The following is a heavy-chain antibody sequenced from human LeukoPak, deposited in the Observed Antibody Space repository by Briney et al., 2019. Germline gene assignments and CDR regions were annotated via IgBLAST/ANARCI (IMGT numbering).Heavy chain of an antibody. J-gene: IGHJ4*02. CDR2: ISAYNGNT. V-gene: IGHV1-18*01. CDR3: ARVYSIRSFDY. Sequence: ASVKVSCKASGYTFTSYGISWVRQAPGQGLEWMGWISAYNGNTNYAQKLQGRVTMTRDTSINTAYMELTRLTSDDTAVYYCARVYSIRSFDYWGQGTLVTVSS. CDR1: GYTFTSYG. D-gene: IGHD2-15*01.